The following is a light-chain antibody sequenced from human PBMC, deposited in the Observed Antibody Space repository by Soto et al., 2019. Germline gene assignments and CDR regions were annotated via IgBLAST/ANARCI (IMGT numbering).Light chain of an antibody. CDR3: SSYTSSSTVV. J-gene: IGLJ2*01. CDR2: EVS. V-gene: IGLV2-14*01. CDR1: SSDVGGYNY. Sequence: QSALTQPASVSGSPGQSITISCTGTSSDVGGYNYVSWYQQHPGKAPKLMIYEVSNRPSGVSNRFSGSKSGNTASLTISGLQAEDEDYYYCSSYTSSSTVVFGGGTQLTVL.